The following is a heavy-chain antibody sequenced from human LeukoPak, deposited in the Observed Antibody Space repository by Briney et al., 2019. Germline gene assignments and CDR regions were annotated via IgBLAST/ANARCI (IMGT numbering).Heavy chain of an antibody. Sequence: GASVKVSCKASGYTFTSYYMHWVRQAPGQGLEWMGIINPSGGTTNYAQKFQGRVTMTRDTSTSTVYMELSSLRSEDTAVYYCARVHGSGWEGEQFDYWGQGILVTVSS. CDR1: GYTFTSYY. J-gene: IGHJ4*02. V-gene: IGHV1-46*01. CDR3: ARVHGSGWEGEQFDY. CDR2: INPSGGTT. D-gene: IGHD6-19*01.